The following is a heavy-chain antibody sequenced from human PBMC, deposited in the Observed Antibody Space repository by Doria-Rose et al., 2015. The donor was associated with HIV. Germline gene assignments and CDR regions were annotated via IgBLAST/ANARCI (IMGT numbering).Heavy chain of an antibody. V-gene: IGHV2-26*01. J-gene: IGHJ4*02. CDR2: IFADDAR. Sequence: QITLKESGPVLVKPTETLTLTCTVSGVSLSSPGMGVSWIRQPPGKALEWLANIFADDARSYNTSLKSRHTISRRTSKSQVVLTMTDMDPVDTATYYCARIKSSRWYHKYYFDFWGQGTLVIVSA. D-gene: IGHD6-13*01. CDR3: ARIKSSRWYHKYYFDF. CDR1: GVSLSSPGMG.